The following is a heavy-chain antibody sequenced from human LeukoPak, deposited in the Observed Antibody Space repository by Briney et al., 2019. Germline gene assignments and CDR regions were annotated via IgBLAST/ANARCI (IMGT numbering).Heavy chain of an antibody. V-gene: IGHV1-69*05. Sequence: VKVSCKASGGTFSSYAISWVRQAPGQGLEWMGGIIPIFGTANYAQKFQGRVTITTDESTSTAYMELSSLRSEDTAVYYCAGARPSPYSSSSLTYYYYMDVWGKGTTVTVSS. CDR1: GGTFSSYA. CDR3: AGARPSPYSSSSLTYYYYMDV. CDR2: IIPIFGTA. J-gene: IGHJ6*03. D-gene: IGHD6-6*01.